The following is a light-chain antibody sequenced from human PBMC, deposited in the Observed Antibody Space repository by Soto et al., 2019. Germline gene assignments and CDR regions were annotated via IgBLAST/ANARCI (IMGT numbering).Light chain of an antibody. CDR1: QSVSSSY. Sequence: EIELTQSPGTLSLSPGERATLSCRASQSVSSSYLAWYQQKPGQAPRLLIYGASSRATGIPDRFSGSGSGTAFPLTISRLEPKVFAVYYCQQYGSSPQAFGQGTKVDIK. CDR3: QQYGSSPQA. J-gene: IGKJ1*01. CDR2: GAS. V-gene: IGKV3-20*01.